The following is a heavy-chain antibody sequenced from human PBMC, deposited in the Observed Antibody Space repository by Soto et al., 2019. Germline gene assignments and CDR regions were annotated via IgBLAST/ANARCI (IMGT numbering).Heavy chain of an antibody. CDR2: IYDSGRT. J-gene: IGHJ6*02. Sequence: QVQLQESGPGLVKPSETLSLTCTVSGDSISSYYWTWIRQPPGEGLEWIGYIYDSGRTYYNPSLKSRVTISVDTSKNQFSLRMSSVSAAETAVYYCASGTIPYYYYGMDVWGQGATVTVSS. CDR1: GDSISSYY. V-gene: IGHV4-59*01. CDR3: ASGTIPYYYYGMDV. D-gene: IGHD3-10*01.